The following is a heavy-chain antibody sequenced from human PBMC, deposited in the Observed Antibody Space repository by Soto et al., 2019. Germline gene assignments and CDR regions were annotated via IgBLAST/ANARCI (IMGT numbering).Heavy chain of an antibody. D-gene: IGHD3-10*01. CDR1: GGSFSGYY. V-gene: IGHV4-34*01. CDR2: INHSGST. Sequence: SETLSLTCAVYGGSFSGYYWSWIRQPPGKGLEWIGEINHSGSTNYNPSLKSRVTISVDTSKNQFSLKLSSVTAADTAVYYCARGSITMVRGVIFSWFDPWGQGTLVTVSS. CDR3: ARGSITMVRGVIFSWFDP. J-gene: IGHJ5*02.